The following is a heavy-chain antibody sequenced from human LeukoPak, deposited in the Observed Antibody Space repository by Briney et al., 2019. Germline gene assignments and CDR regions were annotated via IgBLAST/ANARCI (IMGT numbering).Heavy chain of an antibody. Sequence: GGSLRLSCAASGFTFSSYSMNWVRQAPGKGLEWVSSISSSSSYIYYADSVKGRFTISRDNAKNALSLQMNSLRDEDTAVYYCATSGNYYLKYWGQGTLVTVSS. CDR1: GFTFSSYS. CDR3: ATSGNYYLKY. J-gene: IGHJ4*02. D-gene: IGHD1-26*01. CDR2: ISSSSSYI. V-gene: IGHV3-21*01.